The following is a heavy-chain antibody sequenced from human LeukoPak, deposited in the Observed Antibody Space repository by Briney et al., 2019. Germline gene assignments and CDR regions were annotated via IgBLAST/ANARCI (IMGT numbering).Heavy chain of an antibody. Sequence: ASVKVSCKASGYTFTSYDINWVRQAPGQGLEWMGWMNPNSGNTDYAQKFQGRVTITRNTSISTAYMELSSLRSEDTAVYYSARYSAICGVVTRDYYYMDVWGKGTTVTVSS. CDR2: MNPNSGNT. J-gene: IGHJ6*03. CDR3: ARYSAICGVVTRDYYYMDV. V-gene: IGHV1-8*03. D-gene: IGHD3-3*01. CDR1: GYTFTSYD.